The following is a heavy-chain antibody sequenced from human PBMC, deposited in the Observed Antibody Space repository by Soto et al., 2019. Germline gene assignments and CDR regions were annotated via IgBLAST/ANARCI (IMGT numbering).Heavy chain of an antibody. CDR3: ARGGSSSDY. V-gene: IGHV1-69*12. J-gene: IGHJ4*02. CDR1: GGTFSTYA. D-gene: IGHD6-13*01. Sequence: QVQLVQSGAEVKKPGSSVKVSCKAFGGTFSTYAVSWVRQAPGQGLEWVGGIIPSTGSTNHAQKFQGRVPITADESTRTVYMELTSLRSDDTAVYYCARGGSSSDYWGEGTLVTVSS. CDR2: IIPSTGST.